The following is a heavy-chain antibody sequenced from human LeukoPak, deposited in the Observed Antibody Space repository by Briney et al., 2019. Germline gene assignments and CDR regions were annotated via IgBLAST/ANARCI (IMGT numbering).Heavy chain of an antibody. J-gene: IGHJ4*02. CDR2: IKSKTDGGTT. Sequence: LXLSXXXXGXTFXSYAMSWVRQAPXKXLEWVGRIKSKTDGGTTDYAAPVKGRFTISRDDSKNTLYLQMNGLKTEDTAVYYCTTDRVVVVPAAFVGYWGQGTLVTASS. V-gene: IGHV3-15*01. CDR3: TTDRVVVVPAAFVGY. D-gene: IGHD2-2*01. CDR1: GXTFXSYA.